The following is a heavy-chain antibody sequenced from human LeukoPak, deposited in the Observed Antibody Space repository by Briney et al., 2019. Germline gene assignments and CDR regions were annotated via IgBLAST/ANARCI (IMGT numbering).Heavy chain of an antibody. J-gene: IGHJ4*02. CDR3: ARDKFVEGDHGDYYLVGFDY. V-gene: IGHV4-34*01. D-gene: IGHD4-17*01. Sequence: SETLSLTCAVYGGSFSGYYWSWIRQPPGKGLEWIGEINHSGSTNYNPSLKSRVTISVDTSKNQFSLKLSSVTAADTAVYYCARDKFVEGDHGDYYLVGFDYWGQGTLVTVSS. CDR1: GGSFSGYY. CDR2: INHSGST.